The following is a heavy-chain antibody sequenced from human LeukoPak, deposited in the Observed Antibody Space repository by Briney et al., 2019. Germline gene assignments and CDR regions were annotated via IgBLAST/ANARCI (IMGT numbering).Heavy chain of an antibody. V-gene: IGHV3-33*01. J-gene: IGHJ3*02. CDR3: ARDRIQLWDPAGSFDI. Sequence: GGSLRLSCAASGFTFSSYGMHWVRQAPGKGLEWVAVIWYDGSNKYYADSVKGRFTISRDNSKNTLYLQMNSLRAEDTAVYYCARDRIQLWDPAGSFDIWGQGTMVTVSS. D-gene: IGHD5-18*01. CDR1: GFTFSSYG. CDR2: IWYDGSNK.